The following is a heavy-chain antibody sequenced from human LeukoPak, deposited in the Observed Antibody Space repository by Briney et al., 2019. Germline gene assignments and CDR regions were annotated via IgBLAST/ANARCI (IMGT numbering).Heavy chain of an antibody. CDR3: ARGPARISKGNWFDP. CDR2: IIPIFGTA. D-gene: IGHD2-15*01. V-gene: IGHV1-69*13. CDR1: GGTFSSYA. J-gene: IGHJ5*02. Sequence: SVKVSCKASGGTFSSYAISWVRQAPGQGLEWMGGIIPIFGTANYAQKFQGRVTITADGSTSTAYMELSSLRSEDTAVYYCARGPARISKGNWFDPWGQGTLVTASS.